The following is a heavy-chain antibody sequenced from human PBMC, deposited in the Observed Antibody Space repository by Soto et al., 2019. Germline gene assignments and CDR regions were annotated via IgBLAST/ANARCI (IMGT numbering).Heavy chain of an antibody. J-gene: IGHJ4*02. Sequence: QVQLVQSGAEVKKPGASVKVSCKASGYTFTSYGISWVRQAPGQGLEWMGWISAYNGHTKYAQKRQGRVTTTTDTSTSTAYMELSSLRSDDTAVYYCARDAPTRAAQDDYWGQGTLVTVSS. CDR3: ARDAPTRAAQDDY. CDR1: GYTFTSYG. D-gene: IGHD6-13*01. CDR2: ISAYNGHT. V-gene: IGHV1-18*01.